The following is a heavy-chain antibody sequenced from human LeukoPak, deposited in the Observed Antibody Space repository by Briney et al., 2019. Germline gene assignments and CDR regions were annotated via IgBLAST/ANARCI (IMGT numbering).Heavy chain of an antibody. CDR1: GGSISSGGYY. J-gene: IGHJ6*04. D-gene: IGHD3-10*01. CDR2: IYYSGST. V-gene: IGHV4-31*03. Sequence: SETLSLTCTVSGGSISSGGYYWSWIRQHPGKGLEWIGYIYYSGSTYYNPSLKSRVTISVDTSKNQFSLKLSSVTAADTAVYYCARDPARPRNYYGSGSFVYYGMDVWGKGTTVTVSS. CDR3: ARDPARPRNYYGSGSFVYYGMDV.